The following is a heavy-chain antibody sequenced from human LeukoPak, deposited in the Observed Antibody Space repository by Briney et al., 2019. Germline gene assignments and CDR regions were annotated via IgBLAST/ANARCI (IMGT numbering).Heavy chain of an antibody. CDR2: IYYSGST. V-gene: IGHV4-31*03. J-gene: IGHJ4*02. Sequence: SETLSLTCTVSGGSISSGGYYWRWIRQHPGRGLEWIGYIYYSGSTYYNPSLKSRVTISVDTSKNQFSLKLSSVTAADTAVYYCARDSRHSGILDYWGQGTLVTVSS. D-gene: IGHD1-14*01. CDR3: ARDSRHSGILDY. CDR1: GGSISSGGYY.